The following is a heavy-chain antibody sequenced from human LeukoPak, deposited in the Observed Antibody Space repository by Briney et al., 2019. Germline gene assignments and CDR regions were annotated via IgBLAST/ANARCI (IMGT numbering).Heavy chain of an antibody. CDR3: ARESGYYYGMDV. CDR1: GCSISSYY. CDR2: IYYNGST. J-gene: IGHJ6*02. Sequence: SETLSLTCTVSGCSISSYYWSWIRQPPGKGLEWVGYIYYNGSTNYNPSLKSRVTISVDTSKNKFSLKLSSVTAADTAVYYCARESGYYYGMDVWGQGTTVTVSS. V-gene: IGHV4-59*01. D-gene: IGHD3-10*01.